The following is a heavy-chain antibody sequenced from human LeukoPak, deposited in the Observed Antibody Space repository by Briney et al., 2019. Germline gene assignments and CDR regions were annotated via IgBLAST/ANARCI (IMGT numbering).Heavy chain of an antibody. CDR3: AKDRSSGWSHDAFDI. CDR1: GFTFSSYG. V-gene: IGHV3-30*18. D-gene: IGHD6-19*01. CDR2: ISYDGSNK. J-gene: IGHJ3*02. Sequence: GGSLRLSCAASGFTFSSYGMHWVRQAPGKGLEWVAVISYDGSNKYYADSVKGRFTISRDNSKNTLYLQMNSLRAEDTAVYYCAKDRSSGWSHDAFDIWGQGTMVTVSS.